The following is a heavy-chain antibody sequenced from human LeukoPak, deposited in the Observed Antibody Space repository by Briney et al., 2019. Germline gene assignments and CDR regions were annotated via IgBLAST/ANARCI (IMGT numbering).Heavy chain of an antibody. CDR2: ISAYNGNT. V-gene: IGHV1-18*01. CDR1: GYTFTSYG. CDR3: ARDEDGENWFDP. Sequence: GASVKVSCKASGYTFTSYGISWVRQAPGQGLEWMGWISAYNGNTNYAQKLQGRVTMTRDTSTSTVYMELSSLRSEDTAVYYCARDEDGENWFDPWGQGTLATVSS. D-gene: IGHD3-10*01. J-gene: IGHJ5*02.